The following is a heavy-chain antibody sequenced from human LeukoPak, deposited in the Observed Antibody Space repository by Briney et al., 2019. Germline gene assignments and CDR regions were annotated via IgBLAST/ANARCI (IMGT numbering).Heavy chain of an antibody. J-gene: IGHJ5*02. V-gene: IGHV3-48*04. D-gene: IGHD6-19*01. CDR2: ISSSGSTI. Sequence: GGSLRLSCAASGFTFSSYSMNWVRQAPGKGLEWVSYISSSGSTIYYADSVKGRFTISRDNAKNSLYLQMNSLRAEDTAVYYCARGSSGWYLSWFDPWGQGTLVTVSS. CDR1: GFTFSSYS. CDR3: ARGSSGWYLSWFDP.